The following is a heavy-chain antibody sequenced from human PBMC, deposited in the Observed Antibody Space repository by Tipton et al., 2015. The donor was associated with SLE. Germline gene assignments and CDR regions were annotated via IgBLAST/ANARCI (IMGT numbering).Heavy chain of an antibody. Sequence: SLRLSCAASGFTFSSYEMNWVRQAPGKGLEWVSYISSSGSTIYYADSVKGRFTIPRDNAKNSLYLQMNSLRAEDTAVYYCARAEITIHSYPFDYWGQGTLVTVSS. J-gene: IGHJ4*02. V-gene: IGHV3-48*03. CDR2: ISSSGSTI. CDR1: GFTFSSYE. D-gene: IGHD3-9*01. CDR3: ARAEITIHSYPFDY.